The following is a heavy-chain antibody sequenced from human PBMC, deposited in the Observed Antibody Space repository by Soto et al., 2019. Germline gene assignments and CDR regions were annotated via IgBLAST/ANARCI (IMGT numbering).Heavy chain of an antibody. CDR3: AREDLIENWFDP. Sequence: NPSETLSLTCTVSGGSISSGDYYWSWIRQPPGKGLEWIGYIYYSGSTYYNPSLKSRVTISVDTSKNQFSLKLSSVTAADTAVYYCAREDLIENWFDPWGQGTLVTVSS. J-gene: IGHJ5*02. CDR2: IYYSGST. CDR1: GGSISSGDYY. V-gene: IGHV4-30-4*01.